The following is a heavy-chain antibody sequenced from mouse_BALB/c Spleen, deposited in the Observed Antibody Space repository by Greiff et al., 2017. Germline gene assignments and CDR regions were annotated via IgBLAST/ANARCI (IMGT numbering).Heavy chain of an antibody. CDR3: TEGYGNYVAMDY. CDR2: IRLKSNNYAT. D-gene: IGHD2-10*02. CDR1: GFTFSNYW. Sequence: EVKVEESGGGLVQPGGSMKLSCVASGFTFSNYWMNWVRQSPEKGLEWVAEIRLKSNNYATHYAESVKGRFTISRDDSKSSVYLQMNNLRAEDTGIYYCTEGYGNYVAMDYWGQGTSVTVSS. J-gene: IGHJ4*01. V-gene: IGHV6-6*02.